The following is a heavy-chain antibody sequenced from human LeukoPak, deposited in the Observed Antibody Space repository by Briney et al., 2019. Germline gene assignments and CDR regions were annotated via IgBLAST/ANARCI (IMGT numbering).Heavy chain of an antibody. CDR2: ISGSGGST. CDR3: AKDLSPDYGDTDYDY. J-gene: IGHJ4*02. Sequence: GGSLRLSCAASGFTFSSYAMSWVPQAPGKGLEWVSAISGSGGSTYYADSVKGRFTISRDNSKNTLYLQMNSLRAEDTSVYYCAKDLSPDYGDTDYDYWGQGTLVTVSS. V-gene: IGHV3-23*01. CDR1: GFTFSSYA. D-gene: IGHD4-17*01.